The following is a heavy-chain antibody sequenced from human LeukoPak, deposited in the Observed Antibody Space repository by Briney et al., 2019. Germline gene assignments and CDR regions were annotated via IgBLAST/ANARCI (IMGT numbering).Heavy chain of an antibody. CDR3: AIVSYDILTGYYSPLY. J-gene: IGHJ4*02. CDR2: IGAPGFST. D-gene: IGHD3-9*01. V-gene: IGHV3-23*01. CDR1: GFTFSNYA. Sequence: GGSLRLSCAASGFTFSNYAMSWVRQAPGKGLEWVSAIGAPGFSTYYADSVKGRFTISRDNAKNTLYLQMNSLRAEDTAVYYRAIVSYDILTGYYSPLYWGQGTLVTVSS.